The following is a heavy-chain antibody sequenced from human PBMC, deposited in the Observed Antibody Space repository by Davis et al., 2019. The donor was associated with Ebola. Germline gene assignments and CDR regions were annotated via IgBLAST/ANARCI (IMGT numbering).Heavy chain of an antibody. CDR2: MNPNSGNT. Sequence: ASVKVSCKASGYTFTSYDINWVRQATGQGLEWMGWMNPNSGNTGYAQKFQGRVTMTRNTSISTAYMELSSLRSEDTAVYYCATTSRGSGWHFDYWGQGTLVTVSS. CDR1: GYTFTSYD. J-gene: IGHJ4*02. D-gene: IGHD6-19*01. CDR3: ATTSRGSGWHFDY. V-gene: IGHV1-8*01.